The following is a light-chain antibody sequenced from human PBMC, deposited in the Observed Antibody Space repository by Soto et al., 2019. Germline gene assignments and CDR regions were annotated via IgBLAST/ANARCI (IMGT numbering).Light chain of an antibody. J-gene: IGLJ3*02. CDR1: SSDVGGYDH. Sequence: SALTQPASVSGSPGQSITLSCTGTSSDVGGYDHVSWYQQHPGKAPKLIIYDVTVRPSGISPRFSGSKSDNTASLAVSGLQPEDEADYCCSSYTNKDTLLFGGGTKVTVL. V-gene: IGLV2-14*03. CDR3: SSYTNKDTLL. CDR2: DVT.